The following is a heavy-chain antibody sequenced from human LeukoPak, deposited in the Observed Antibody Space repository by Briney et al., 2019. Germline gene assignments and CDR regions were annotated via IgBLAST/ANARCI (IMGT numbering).Heavy chain of an antibody. CDR1: GPTFSSYV. D-gene: IGHD3-22*01. CDR3: ASGGTLYDSSGYYPTSGHGMDV. J-gene: IGHJ6*02. V-gene: IGHV1-69*10. CDR2: IMPYFSIA. Sequence: GSSVKLSCKASGPTFSSYVISGVPRAPGHRLRCVGGIMPYFSIANYAQKFQGWVTMTRDTSISTAYMELSRLRSDDTAVYYCASGGTLYDSSGYYPTSGHGMDVWGQGTTVTVSS.